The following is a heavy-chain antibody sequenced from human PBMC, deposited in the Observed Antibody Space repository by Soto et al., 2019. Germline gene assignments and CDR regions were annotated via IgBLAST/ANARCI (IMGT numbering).Heavy chain of an antibody. V-gene: IGHV3-66*01. Sequence: EVRLVESGGGLVQPGGSLRLSCAVSGFTVSSNYMSWVRQAPGKGLEWASVIYSGGSTFYADSVKDRFTISRENSKNTLYLQMNSMRVEDTAVYYCARDLSSSGWFGDFDYWGQGTLVTVSS. CDR3: ARDLSSSGWFGDFDY. D-gene: IGHD6-19*01. CDR2: IYSGGST. J-gene: IGHJ4*02. CDR1: GFTVSSNY.